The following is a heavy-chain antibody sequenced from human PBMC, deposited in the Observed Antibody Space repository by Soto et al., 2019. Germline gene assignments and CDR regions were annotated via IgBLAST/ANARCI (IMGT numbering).Heavy chain of an antibody. CDR1: HGSVSSYPFY. Sequence: TLSLTCTVSHGSVSSYPFYWTWIRQHPGKGREWIGYIYYRGNTYDRPSLNSRVSISIDTSHNQFSLRLNSVTAADTAVYYCARSGYGSSDFDYWGQGTLVTVSS. V-gene: IGHV4-31*03. J-gene: IGHJ4*01. CDR2: IYYRGNT. D-gene: IGHD6-13*01. CDR3: ARSGYGSSDFDY.